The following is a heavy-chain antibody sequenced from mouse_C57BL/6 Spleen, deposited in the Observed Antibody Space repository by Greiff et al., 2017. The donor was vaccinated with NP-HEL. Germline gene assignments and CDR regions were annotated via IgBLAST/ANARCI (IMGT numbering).Heavy chain of an antibody. J-gene: IGHJ4*01. D-gene: IGHD2-5*01. CDR3: ARTRIYSNYGAMDY. V-gene: IGHV5-17*01. CDR1: GFTFSDYG. Sequence: EVQGVESGGGLVKPGGSLKLSCAASGFTFSDYGMHWVRQAPEKGLAWVAYISSGSSTLYYADPVKGRFTISRDNAKNTLFLQMTSLRSEDTAMYYCARTRIYSNYGAMDYWGQGTSVTVSS. CDR2: ISSGSSTL.